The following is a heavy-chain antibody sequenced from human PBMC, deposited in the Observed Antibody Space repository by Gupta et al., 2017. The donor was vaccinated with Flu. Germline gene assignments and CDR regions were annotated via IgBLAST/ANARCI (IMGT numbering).Heavy chain of an antibody. CDR2: INLSSGTT. CDR3: ATFAAYYYDSSAGGDAFDI. Sequence: QVQLVQSGAEMEKPGASVKVSCKASGYTLTNYYMHWVRQAPGQGLEWMGIINLSSGTTNCAQKFQGRATVTRDTSTSTVYMELRSLKSEDTAVYYCATFAAYYYDSSAGGDAFDIWGQGTMVTVSS. CDR1: GYTLTNYY. J-gene: IGHJ3*02. D-gene: IGHD3-22*01. V-gene: IGHV1-46*01.